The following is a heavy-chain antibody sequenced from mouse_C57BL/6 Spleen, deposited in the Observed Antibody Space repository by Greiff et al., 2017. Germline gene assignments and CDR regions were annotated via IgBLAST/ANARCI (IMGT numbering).Heavy chain of an antibody. CDR3: ARGGIYYGYLWYFEV. J-gene: IGHJ1*03. CDR1: GYTFPDHT. CDR2: LYPIDGST. D-gene: IGHD2-2*01. Sequence: QVQLKQSDAELVKPGASVKISCKVSGYTFPDHTIHWMKQRPEQGLEWIGYLYPIDGSTKYNEKFKGKATLTADKSSSPAYMQLNSLTSEDSAVYFCARGGIYYGYLWYFEVWGTGTTVTVSS. V-gene: IGHV1-78*01.